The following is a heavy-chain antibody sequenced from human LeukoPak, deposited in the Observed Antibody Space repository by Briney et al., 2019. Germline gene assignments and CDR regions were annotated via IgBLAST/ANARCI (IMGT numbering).Heavy chain of an antibody. CDR1: GYTFNIYW. CDR3: ARLSGGYCSSTSCYSYFDY. CDR2: VYPDNSKT. Sequence: GESLKISCKGSGYTFNIYWIAWVRQMPGEGLEWMGIVYPDNSKTIYSPSFQGQVTFSADKSISTAYLQWSSLKASDTAMYYCARLSGGYCSSTSCYSYFDYWGQGTLVTVSS. J-gene: IGHJ4*02. V-gene: IGHV5-51*01. D-gene: IGHD2-2*01.